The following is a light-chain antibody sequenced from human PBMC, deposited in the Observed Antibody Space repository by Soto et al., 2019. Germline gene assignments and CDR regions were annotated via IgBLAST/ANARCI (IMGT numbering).Light chain of an antibody. CDR1: QTITSNY. J-gene: IGKJ1*01. Sequence: EIVLTQSPGTLSLSPGERATLSCMASQTITSNYLACYQQKPGQAPRLLIYAASNRATGIPDRFSGSGSGTEFTLTISGLEPEDFAVYHCQQYDSSLWTFGQGTKV. CDR3: QQYDSSLWT. V-gene: IGKV3-20*01. CDR2: AAS.